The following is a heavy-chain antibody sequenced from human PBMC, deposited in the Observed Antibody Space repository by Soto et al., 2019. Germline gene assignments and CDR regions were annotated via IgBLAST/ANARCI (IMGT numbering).Heavy chain of an antibody. CDR2: INHSGST. CDR3: ARVVVEMATIYYYYGMDV. J-gene: IGHJ6*02. CDR1: CGYCSGDY. Sequence: IPCAVYCGYCSGDYWSWIRQPPGNGLEWIGEINHSGSTNYNPSLKSRVTISVDTSKNQFPLKLSSVTAADTAVYYCARVVVEMATIYYYYGMDVWGQGTTVTVSS. D-gene: IGHD5-12*01. V-gene: IGHV4-34*01.